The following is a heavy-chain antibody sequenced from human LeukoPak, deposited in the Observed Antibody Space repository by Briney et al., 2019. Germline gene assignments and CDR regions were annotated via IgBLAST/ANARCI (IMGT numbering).Heavy chain of an antibody. D-gene: IGHD4-11*01. CDR2: ISGSGGST. V-gene: IGHV3-23*01. J-gene: IGHJ6*03. Sequence: GGSLRLSCAASGFTFSSYAMSWVRQAPGKGLEWVSAISGSGGSTYYADSVKGRFTISRDNSKNTLYLQMNSLRAEDTAVYYCAVQYPSYYYYYMDVWGKGTTVTVSS. CDR3: AVQYPSYYYYYMDV. CDR1: GFTFSSYA.